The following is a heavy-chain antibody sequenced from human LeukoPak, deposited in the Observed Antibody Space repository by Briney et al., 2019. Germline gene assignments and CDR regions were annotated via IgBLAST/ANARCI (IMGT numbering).Heavy chain of an antibody. CDR1: GFTFSNYW. CDR2: IKQDGSEK. CDR3: ARERCSSASCFPDY. D-gene: IGHD2-2*01. Sequence: PGGSLRLSCAASGFTFSNYWMTWVRQAPGKGLECVANIKQDGSEKYYVDSVKGRFTISRDNAKNSLYLQMNSLRAKDTAFYYCARERCSSASCFPDYWGQGTLVTVSS. J-gene: IGHJ4*02. V-gene: IGHV3-7*01.